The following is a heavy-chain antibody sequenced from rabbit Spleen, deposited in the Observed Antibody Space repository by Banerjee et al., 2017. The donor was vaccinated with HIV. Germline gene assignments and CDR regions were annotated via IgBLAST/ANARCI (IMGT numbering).Heavy chain of an antibody. Sequence: QALEESGGGLVQPEGSLTLTCKASGFSFSSNDYMCWVRQAPGKGLEWIACINTATGKGVYATWAKGRFTISRTSSTTVTLQMTSLTAADTATYFCARDLTSVIGWNFNLWGPGTLVTVS. V-gene: IGHV1S40*01. CDR3: ARDLTSVIGWNFNL. CDR2: INTATGKG. D-gene: IGHD1-1*01. J-gene: IGHJ4*01. CDR1: GFSFSSNDY.